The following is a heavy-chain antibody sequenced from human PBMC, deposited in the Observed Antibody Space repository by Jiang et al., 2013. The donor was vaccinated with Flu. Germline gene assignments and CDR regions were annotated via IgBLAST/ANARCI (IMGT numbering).Heavy chain of an antibody. Sequence: GAEVKKPGESLTISCKGLGYAFTNYWINWVRLLPGKGLEWMGKINPSDSQTKYSPSFQGHVTISADKSIATAYLVWRSVTTSDSATYFCARGYGAFDTFFDPWGQGTLVTVTS. V-gene: IGHV5-10-1*01. CDR2: INPSDSQT. D-gene: IGHD5-12*01. CDR1: GYAFTNYW. CDR3: ARGYGAFDTFFDP. J-gene: IGHJ5*02.